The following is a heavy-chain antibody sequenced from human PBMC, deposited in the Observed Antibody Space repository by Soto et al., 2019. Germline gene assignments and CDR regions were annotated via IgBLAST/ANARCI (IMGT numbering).Heavy chain of an antibody. V-gene: IGHV3-48*02. J-gene: IGHJ4*02. CDR1: GFTFSSYS. D-gene: IGHD6-13*01. CDR3: ARGSSNWAYYFDF. Sequence: EVHLVESGGGLVQPGGSLRLSCAASGFTFSSYSLNWVRQAPGKGLEWVSYITSSGTTVYYADSVRGRFTISRDNAKNSLYLQMNSLRDDDTAVYYCARGSSNWAYYFDFGGQGTLVTVSS. CDR2: ITSSGTTV.